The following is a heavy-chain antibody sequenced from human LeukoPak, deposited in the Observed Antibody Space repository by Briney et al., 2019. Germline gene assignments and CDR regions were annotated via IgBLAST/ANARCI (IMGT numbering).Heavy chain of an antibody. D-gene: IGHD2-2*01. CDR1: GGTFSSYA. Sequence: ASVKVSCKASGGTFSSYAISWVRQAPGQGLEWMGGIIPIFGTANYAQKFQGRVTITADESTSTAYMELSSLRSEDTAVYYCARDHFGVPASYYYYGMDVWGQGTTVTVSS. V-gene: IGHV1-69*13. J-gene: IGHJ6*02. CDR3: ARDHFGVPASYYYYGMDV. CDR2: IIPIFGTA.